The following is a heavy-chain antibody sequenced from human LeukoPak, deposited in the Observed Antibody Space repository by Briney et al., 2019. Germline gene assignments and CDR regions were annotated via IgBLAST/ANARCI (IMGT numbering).Heavy chain of an antibody. CDR2: ISGSGGST. CDR3: AKFRGDYYYYYYMVV. Sequence: GGSLRLSCAASGFTFSSYAMSWVRQAPGKGLEWVSAISGSGGSTYYADSVKGRFTISRDNSKNTLYLQMNSLRAEDTAVYYCAKFRGDYYYYYYMVVWGKGATVTVSS. D-gene: IGHD3-10*01. J-gene: IGHJ6*03. CDR1: GFTFSSYA. V-gene: IGHV3-23*01.